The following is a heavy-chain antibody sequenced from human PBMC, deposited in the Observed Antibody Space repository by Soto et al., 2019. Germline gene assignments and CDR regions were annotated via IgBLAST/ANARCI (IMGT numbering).Heavy chain of an antibody. V-gene: IGHV4-59*01. D-gene: IGHD3-22*01. J-gene: IGHJ4*02. CDR1: GGSISSYY. CDR2: IYYSGST. Sequence: SETLSLTCTVSGGSISSYYWSWIRQPPGKGLEWIGYIYYSGSTNYNPSLKSRVTISVDTSKNQFSLKLSSVTAADTAVYYCAREQEYYDSSGYQRGFDYWGQGTLVTVSS. CDR3: AREQEYYDSSGYQRGFDY.